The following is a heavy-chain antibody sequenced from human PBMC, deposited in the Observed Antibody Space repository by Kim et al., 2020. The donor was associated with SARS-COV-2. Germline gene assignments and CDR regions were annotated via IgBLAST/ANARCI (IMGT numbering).Heavy chain of an antibody. CDR3: AREMRYCSGGSCSRYYGMDV. D-gene: IGHD2-15*01. J-gene: IGHJ6*02. CDR2: ISSSSSYT. V-gene: IGHV3-11*05. Sequence: GGSLRLSCAASGFTFSDYYMSWIRQAPGKGLEWVSYISSSSSYTNYADSVKGRFTISRDNAKNSLYLQMNSLRAEDTAVYYCAREMRYCSGGSCSRYYGMDVWGQGTTVTVSS. CDR1: GFTFSDYY.